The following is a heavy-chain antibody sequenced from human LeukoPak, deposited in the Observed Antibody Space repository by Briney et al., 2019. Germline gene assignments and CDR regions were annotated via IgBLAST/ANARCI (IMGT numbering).Heavy chain of an antibody. D-gene: IGHD4-17*01. Sequence: PSETLSLTCTVSGGSVSNGYYYWSWIRQPPGKGLEWIGYIFHSRSINNNPSLKSRVTISVDTSKNQFSLKLTSVTAADTAVYYCARAPQPTSYGDYGKRYFDLWGRGTLVTVSS. CDR2: IFHSRSI. CDR1: GGSVSNGYYY. CDR3: ARAPQPTSYGDYGKRYFDL. V-gene: IGHV4-61*01. J-gene: IGHJ2*01.